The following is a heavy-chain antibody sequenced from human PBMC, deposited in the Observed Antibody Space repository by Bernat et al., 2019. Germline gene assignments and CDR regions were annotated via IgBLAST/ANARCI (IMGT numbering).Heavy chain of an antibody. V-gene: IGHV3-7*03. D-gene: IGHD2-8*01. J-gene: IGHJ1*01. CDR1: GFSFSGIW. Sequence: EVQLVESGGALVQPGGSLRLSCVGSGFSFSGIWMTWVRQAPGKGLEWVANIKQDGSVQHYVDSVKGRFIISRDNTKNSLFLQMNSLRVDDTAVYYCPRGHGPENWGQGTLVTVSS. CDR3: PRGHGPEN. CDR2: IKQDGSVQ.